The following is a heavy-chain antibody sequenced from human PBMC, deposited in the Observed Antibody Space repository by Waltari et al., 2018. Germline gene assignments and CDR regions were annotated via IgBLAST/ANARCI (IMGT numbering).Heavy chain of an antibody. Sequence: EVQLVQSGAEVKKPGATVKISCKVSGYTFTDYYMHWVQQAPGKGLEWMGLVDPEDGETIYAEKFQGRVTITADTSTDTAYMELSSLRSEDTAVYYCATEPKYCSGGSCYLNDYWGQGTLVTVSS. J-gene: IGHJ4*02. CDR3: ATEPKYCSGGSCYLNDY. D-gene: IGHD2-15*01. CDR2: VDPEDGET. V-gene: IGHV1-69-2*01. CDR1: GYTFTDYY.